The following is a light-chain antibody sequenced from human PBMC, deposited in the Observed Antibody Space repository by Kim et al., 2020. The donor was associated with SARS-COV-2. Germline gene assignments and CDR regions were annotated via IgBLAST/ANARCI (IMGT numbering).Light chain of an antibody. Sequence: QSITVSCTGTTSDVGGHDYVCWYQQHPGEAPKVIIYDVSKRPSGVSDRFSGSKSGNTASLIISGLQTEDEADYFCSSYTTSNTWLFGGGTKVTVL. CDR3: SSYTTSNTWL. V-gene: IGLV2-14*03. CDR2: DVS. CDR1: TSDVGGHDY. J-gene: IGLJ3*02.